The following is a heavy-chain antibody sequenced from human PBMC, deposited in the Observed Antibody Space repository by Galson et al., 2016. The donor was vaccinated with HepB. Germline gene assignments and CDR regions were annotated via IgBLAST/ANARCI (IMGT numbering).Heavy chain of an antibody. D-gene: IGHD7-27*01. V-gene: IGHV6-1*01. J-gene: IGHJ5*02. CDR3: ARAKANWDGGGDNWFEP. CDR1: GDSVSTNSAA. Sequence: CAISGDSVSTNSAAWNWIRQSPSRGLEWLGRTYYRSKWYNAYALSVKSRITINPDTSKNQISLQLNSVTPEDTAVYYCARAKANWDGGGDNWFEPWGQGTLVTVSS. CDR2: TYYRSKWYN.